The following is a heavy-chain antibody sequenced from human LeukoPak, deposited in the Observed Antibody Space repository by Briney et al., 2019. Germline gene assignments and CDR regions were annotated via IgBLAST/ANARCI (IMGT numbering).Heavy chain of an antibody. CDR3: ARVKATTGTNKNYYYYYMDV. V-gene: IGHV3-7*01. J-gene: IGHJ6*03. CDR1: GFTFSSYW. Sequence: GGSLRLSCAASGFTFSSYWMNWVRQAPGKGLEWVANIKQDGSEKYYVDSVKGRFTISRDNAKNSLYLQMNSLRAEDTAVYYCARVKATTGTNKNYYYYYMDVWGKGTTVTISS. CDR2: IKQDGSEK. D-gene: IGHD1-1*01.